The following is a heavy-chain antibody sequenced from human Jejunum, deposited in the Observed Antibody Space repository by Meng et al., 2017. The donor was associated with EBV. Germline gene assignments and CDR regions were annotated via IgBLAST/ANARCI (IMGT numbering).Heavy chain of an antibody. CDR2: INSDGSKT. Sequence: EVQWVEAGGGLVQPGDSLRLSCAAAGFTLSSYWMHWVRQAPGKGLVWVSRINSDGSKTNYADSVKGRFTISRDIAKNTLYLQLNSLRADDTAVYYCVRGPPPDTWGQGTLVTVSS. J-gene: IGHJ5*02. CDR1: GFTLSSYW. V-gene: IGHV3-74*01. CDR3: VRGPPPDT.